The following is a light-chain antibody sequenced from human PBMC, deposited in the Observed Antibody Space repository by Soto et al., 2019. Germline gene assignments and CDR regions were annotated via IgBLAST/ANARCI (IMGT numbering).Light chain of an antibody. J-gene: IGLJ3*02. CDR1: SGSVSTSYY. Sequence: QTVVTQEPSFSVSPGRTVTLTCGSSSGSVSTSYYPSWYQQTPGQAPRTLIYSTNTRSSGVPDRFSGSILGNKAALTITGAQADYESDYYCVLYMGSGIWVFGGGTKLTVL. V-gene: IGLV8-61*01. CDR3: VLYMGSGIWV. CDR2: STN.